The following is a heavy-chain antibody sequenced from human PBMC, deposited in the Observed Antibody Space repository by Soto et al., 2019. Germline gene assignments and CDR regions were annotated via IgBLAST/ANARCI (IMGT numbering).Heavy chain of an antibody. CDR2: ISYDGSNK. CDR1: GFTFSSYG. Sequence: GGSLRLSCASSGFTFSSYGMHWVRQAPGKGLEWVAVISYDGSNKYYADSVKGRFTISRDNSENTLYLQMNSLRAEDTAVYHCAKDRTGEYYDFWSGPGALDYWGQGTLVTVSS. D-gene: IGHD3-3*01. V-gene: IGHV3-30*18. CDR3: AKDRTGEYYDFWSGPGALDY. J-gene: IGHJ4*02.